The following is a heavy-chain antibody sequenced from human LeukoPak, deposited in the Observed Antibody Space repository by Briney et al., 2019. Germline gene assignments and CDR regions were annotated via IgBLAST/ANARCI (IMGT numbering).Heavy chain of an antibody. CDR1: GFTFSSYA. CDR2: ISYDGSNK. D-gene: IGHD2-2*01. J-gene: IGHJ4*02. Sequence: GGSLRLSCAASGFTFSSYAMHWVRQAPGKGLEWVAVISYDGSNKYYADSVKGRFTISRDNSKNTLYLQMNSLRAEDTAVYYCARDGPQGWDAVVVPAAMGLWGPFGYWGQGTLVTVSS. CDR3: ARDGPQGWDAVVVPAAMGLWGPFGY. V-gene: IGHV3-30-3*01.